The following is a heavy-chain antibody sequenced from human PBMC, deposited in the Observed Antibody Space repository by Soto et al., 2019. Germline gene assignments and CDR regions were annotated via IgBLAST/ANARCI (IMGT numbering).Heavy chain of an antibody. CDR3: ASDGRTGTTLPPGGLDQ. D-gene: IGHD3-10*01. J-gene: IGHJ4*02. CDR1: GFTFRSYA. V-gene: IGHV3-30-3*01. CDR2: ISYDGSTK. Sequence: QVQLMESGGGVVQPGGSLRLSCAASGFTFRSYAIHWVRQAPGKGLEWVAIISYDGSTKFYTDSDKGRFTISRDNSNNTLYLQMNRLRSEDTAIYYCASDGRTGTTLPPGGLDQWGQGTLVTVSS.